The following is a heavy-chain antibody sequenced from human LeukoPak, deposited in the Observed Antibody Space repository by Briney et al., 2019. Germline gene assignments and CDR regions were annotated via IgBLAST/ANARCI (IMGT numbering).Heavy chain of an antibody. J-gene: IGHJ6*02. Sequence: GGSLRLSCAASGFTFDDYAMHWVRQAPGKGLEWVSSFSSSRTYIYYADSVKGRFTISRDNAKNSLSLQMNSLRAEDTAVYYCARVYGDYGMDVWGQGTTVTVSS. CDR2: FSSSRTYI. V-gene: IGHV3-21*01. D-gene: IGHD4-17*01. CDR1: GFTFDDYA. CDR3: ARVYGDYGMDV.